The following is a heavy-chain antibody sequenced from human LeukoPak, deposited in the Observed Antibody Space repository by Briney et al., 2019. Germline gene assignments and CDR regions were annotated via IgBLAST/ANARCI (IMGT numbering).Heavy chain of an antibody. J-gene: IGHJ4*02. CDR2: IHYSGST. CDR1: GGSISGYY. D-gene: IGHD3-3*01. CDR3: ARLHPSQSGFSDY. V-gene: IGHV4-59*08. Sequence: SETLSLTCTASGGSISGYYWTWIRQPPGKGLEWIGYIHYSGSTKYNPSLKSRITISVDTSRNQVSLRLRSVTAADTARYYCARLHPSQSGFSDYWGQGTLVTVSS.